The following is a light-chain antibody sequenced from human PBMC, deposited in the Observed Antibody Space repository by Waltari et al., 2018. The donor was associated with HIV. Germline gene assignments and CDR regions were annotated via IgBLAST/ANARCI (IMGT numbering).Light chain of an antibody. J-gene: IGKJ2*01. Sequence: VVLTQSPGTLSLSPGARATLSCRASQNINNNHLAWYHQKFGQAPRLLIYDASNRAPGIPDTFRGSGFGTDFTLTIGRVEPEDFGVYYCQQYGSGYTFGQGTKLDI. CDR2: DAS. V-gene: IGKV3-20*01. CDR3: QQYGSGYT. CDR1: QNINNNH.